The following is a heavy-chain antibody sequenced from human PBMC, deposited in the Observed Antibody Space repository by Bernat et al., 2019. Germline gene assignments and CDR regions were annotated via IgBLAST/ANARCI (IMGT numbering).Heavy chain of an antibody. D-gene: IGHD5-12*01. CDR2: ISLYTGNS. J-gene: IGHJ4*02. CDR1: GYTFTSYG. Sequence: QVQLVQSGAEVKKPGASVKVSCKASGYTFTSYGISWVRQAPGQGLEWLGWISLYTGNSDYAQRLQGRVTMTTDTSTSTAYMELRSLRSDDTAVYYCVRADGATMYYFDYWGQGTLVTVSS. CDR3: VRADGATMYYFDY. V-gene: IGHV1-18*01.